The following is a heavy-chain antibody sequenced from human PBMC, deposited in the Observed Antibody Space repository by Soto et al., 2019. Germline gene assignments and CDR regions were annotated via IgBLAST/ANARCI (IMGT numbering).Heavy chain of an antibody. CDR2: IYYTGNT. CDR1: GGSISSSGDY. V-gene: IGHV4-39*01. Sequence: SETLSLTCTVSGGSISSSGDYWGWIRQPPGKGLEWIGTIYYTGNTYYNPSLKSRVTISVDTSKSQFSLKLTSVTAADTAMYFCAILPLWFGENTYFDPWGHGTRVTVSS. CDR3: AILPLWFGENTYFDP. J-gene: IGHJ5*02. D-gene: IGHD3-10*01.